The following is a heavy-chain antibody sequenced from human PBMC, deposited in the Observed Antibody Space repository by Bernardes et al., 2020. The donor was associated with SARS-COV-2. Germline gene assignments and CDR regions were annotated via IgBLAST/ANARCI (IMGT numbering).Heavy chain of an antibody. J-gene: IGHJ4*03. V-gene: IGHV1-24*01. D-gene: IGHD3-3*01. CDR3: ATDSIFGVVVYALTH. Sequence: ASVKVSCKVSGSTLSVLSIHWVRQGPGKGLEWMGGPDPVYGEKTYTQNFQGRVTLTEDTSTDTAYMELSNLRSEDTAVYYCATDSIFGVVVYALTHWGHGALVAVS. CDR2: PDPVYGEK. CDR1: GSTLSVLS.